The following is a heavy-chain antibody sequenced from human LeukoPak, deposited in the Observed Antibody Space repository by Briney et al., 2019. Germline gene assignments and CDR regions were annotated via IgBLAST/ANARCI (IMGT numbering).Heavy chain of an antibody. V-gene: IGHV4-59*01. CDR1: GGSISSYY. D-gene: IGHD3-16*01. J-gene: IGHJ4*02. CDR3: TRAVITFGAAVAKGFDC. CDR2: IYYSGSA. Sequence: PSETLSLTCTVSGGSISSYYWSWIRQPPGKGLEWIGYIYYSGSANYNPSLKSRVTISIHTSKNQFSLKLSPVTAADTAVYYCTRAVITFGAAVAKGFDCWGQGTLVTVSS.